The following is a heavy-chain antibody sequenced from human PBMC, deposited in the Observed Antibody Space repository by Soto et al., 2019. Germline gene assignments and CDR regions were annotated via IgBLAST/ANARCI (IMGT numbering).Heavy chain of an antibody. J-gene: IGHJ4*02. D-gene: IGHD6-6*01. CDR2: IWYDGSNK. Sequence: ESGGGVVQPGGSLRLSCAASGFTFSTYGMHWVRQAPGKGLEWVALIWYDGSNKHYGDSVKGRFTISRDNAKNTLYLQMNSLRVEDTAVYYCAGDLYSSSSFFYWGQGILVTVSS. V-gene: IGHV3-33*01. CDR1: GFTFSTYG. CDR3: AGDLYSSSSFFY.